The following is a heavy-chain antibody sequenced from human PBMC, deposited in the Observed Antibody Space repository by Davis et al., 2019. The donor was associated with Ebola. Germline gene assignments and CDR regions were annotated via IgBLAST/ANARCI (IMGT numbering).Heavy chain of an antibody. CDR2: ISYDGSNK. Sequence: GGSLRLSCAASGFTFSSYAMHWVRQAPGKGLEWVAVISYDGSNKYYADSVKGRFTISRDNSKNTLYLQMNSLKAEDTAVYFCAKDPNYYPGEQGIDYWGQGTLVTVSS. D-gene: IGHD3-22*01. J-gene: IGHJ4*02. CDR1: GFTFSSYA. V-gene: IGHV3-30*04. CDR3: AKDPNYYPGEQGIDY.